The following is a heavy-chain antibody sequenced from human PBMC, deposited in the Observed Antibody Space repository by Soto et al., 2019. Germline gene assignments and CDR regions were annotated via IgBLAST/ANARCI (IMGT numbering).Heavy chain of an antibody. V-gene: IGHV3-74*03. CDR3: ARGDRGASEL. Sequence: EVQLVESGGGLVQPGESLRLSCAASGFTFSYYWMHWVRQTPGKGLLWVSHIHNDGSRTTYADSVKGRFTISRDNARNTGYLQMSSLRDDDTAVYYCARGDRGASELWGQGAAVTVSS. D-gene: IGHD1-26*01. CDR1: GFTFSYYW. CDR2: IHNDGSRT. J-gene: IGHJ3*01.